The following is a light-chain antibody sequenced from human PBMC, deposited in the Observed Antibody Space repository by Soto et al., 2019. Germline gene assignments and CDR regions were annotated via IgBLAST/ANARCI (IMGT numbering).Light chain of an antibody. Sequence: EIVITQSPATLSVSPGERASLSCRASQSVSSDLAWFQQTPGQAPRLLIYGASTRATGIPARFSGSGSGTEFTLTISSLQSEDFAVYYCQQYSNWAPITFGPGTKMDIK. CDR3: QQYSNWAPIT. CDR2: GAS. V-gene: IGKV3-15*01. J-gene: IGKJ3*01. CDR1: QSVSSD.